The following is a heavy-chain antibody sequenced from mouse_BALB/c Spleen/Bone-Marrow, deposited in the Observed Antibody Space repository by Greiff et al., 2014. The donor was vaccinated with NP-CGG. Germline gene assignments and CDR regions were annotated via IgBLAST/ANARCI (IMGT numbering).Heavy chain of an antibody. D-gene: IGHD2-4*01. Sequence: VKLQESGAELAKPGASVKMSCKASGYIFTSYWMHWVKQRPGQGLEWIGYIYPSTGYTEHNQKFKDKAIMTADKSSSTAYMQLSSLTSEDSAVYYCARDDYAYWGQGTLVTVSA. J-gene: IGHJ3*01. V-gene: IGHV1-7*01. CDR2: IYPSTGYT. CDR3: ARDDYAY. CDR1: GYIFTSYW.